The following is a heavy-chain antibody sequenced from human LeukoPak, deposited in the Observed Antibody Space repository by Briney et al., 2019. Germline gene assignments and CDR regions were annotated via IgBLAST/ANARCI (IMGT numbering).Heavy chain of an antibody. CDR2: IKQDGSEK. J-gene: IGHJ4*02. Sequence: GGSLRLSCAASGFTFSSYWMTWVRQAPGKGLEWVANIKQDGSEKYYVDSVKGRFTISRDNAENSMFLQMNSLRAEDTAVYYCARGKSYDSRATSGYWGQGTLVIVSS. D-gene: IGHD3-22*01. V-gene: IGHV3-7*01. CDR1: GFTFSSYW. CDR3: ARGKSYDSRATSGY.